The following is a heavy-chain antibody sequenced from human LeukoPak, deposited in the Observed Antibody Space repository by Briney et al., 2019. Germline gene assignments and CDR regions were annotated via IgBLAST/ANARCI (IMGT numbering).Heavy chain of an antibody. V-gene: IGHV3-48*04. J-gene: IGHJ4*02. CDR1: GFTFSSYS. CDR3: ARDGYYDFWSGQGYFDY. Sequence: GGSLRLSCAASGFTFSSYSMNWVRQAPGKGLEWVSYISSSSSTIYYADSVKGRFTISRDNAKNTLYLQMNSLRAEDTAVYYCARDGYYDFWSGQGYFDYWGQGTLVTVSS. CDR2: ISSSSSTI. D-gene: IGHD3-3*01.